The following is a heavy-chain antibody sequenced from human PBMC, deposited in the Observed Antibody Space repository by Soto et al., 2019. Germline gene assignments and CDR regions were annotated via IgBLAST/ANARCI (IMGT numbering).Heavy chain of an antibody. Sequence: PAETLDITCAVYGGSFRGFYWSWIRQPPGKGLEWIGEINHSGSTNYNPSLKSRVTISVDTSKNQFSLKLSSVTAADTAVYYCARATLYSIFPTYEFSRRGWFDPWGQGTLVTV. CDR1: GGSFRGFY. J-gene: IGHJ5*02. CDR2: INHSGST. V-gene: IGHV4-34*01. D-gene: IGHD3-3*01. CDR3: ARATLYSIFPTYEFSRRGWFDP.